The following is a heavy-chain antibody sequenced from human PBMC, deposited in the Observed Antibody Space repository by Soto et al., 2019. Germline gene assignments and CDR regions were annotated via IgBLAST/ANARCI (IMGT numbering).Heavy chain of an antibody. J-gene: IGHJ5*02. CDR2: ISSSSTTK. V-gene: IGHV3-48*01. CDR1: GFTFSSYS. Sequence: EVQLVESGGGLVQPGGSLRLSCAASGFTFSSYSMNWVRQAPGKGLEWVSYISSSSTTKYYADSVKGRFTISRDNAKNSQYLQRTSLRAEDTAVEYCARDGCSGSKCLNWFAPWGQGTLVTVS. CDR3: ARDGCSGSKCLNWFAP. D-gene: IGHD2-15*01.